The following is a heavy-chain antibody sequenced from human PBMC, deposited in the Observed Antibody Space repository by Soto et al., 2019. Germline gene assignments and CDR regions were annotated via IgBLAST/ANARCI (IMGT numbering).Heavy chain of an antibody. Sequence: SETLSLTCTVSSGSFSTYYWSWIRQPAGKGLEWIGRIYSTGSTLYNPSLKSRITVSVDTSKNQFSLKLSSVTAADTAVYYCAGGAAADYFDYWGQGTLVTVSS. J-gene: IGHJ4*02. CDR1: SGSFSTYY. CDR3: AGGAAADYFDY. V-gene: IGHV4-4*07. CDR2: IYSTGST. D-gene: IGHD6-13*01.